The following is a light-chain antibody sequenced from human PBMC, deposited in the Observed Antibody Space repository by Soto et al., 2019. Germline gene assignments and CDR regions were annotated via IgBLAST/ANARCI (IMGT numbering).Light chain of an antibody. CDR3: QQSYRTPWT. CDR2: AAS. Sequence: DIQMSQSPSSLSASVGDRVTITCRASQSISTYLNWYQQKPGKAPKFLIYAASSLQSGVPSRFSGSASGTDFTLTISSLQPEDFATDYCQQSYRTPWTFGQATKVDIK. J-gene: IGKJ1*01. CDR1: QSISTY. V-gene: IGKV1-39*01.